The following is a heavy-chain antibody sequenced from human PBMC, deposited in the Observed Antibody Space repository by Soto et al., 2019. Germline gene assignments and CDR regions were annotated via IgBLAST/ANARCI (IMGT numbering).Heavy chain of an antibody. CDR1: GFTFSSYG. Sequence: GSLRLSCAASGFTFSSYGMHWVRQAPGKGLEWVAVIWYDGSNKYYADSVKGRFTISRDNSKNTLYLQMNSLRAEDTAVYYCARDWYGTGTNWFDPWGQGTLVTVSS. J-gene: IGHJ5*02. CDR3: ARDWYGTGTNWFDP. CDR2: IWYDGSNK. D-gene: IGHD1-1*01. V-gene: IGHV3-33*01.